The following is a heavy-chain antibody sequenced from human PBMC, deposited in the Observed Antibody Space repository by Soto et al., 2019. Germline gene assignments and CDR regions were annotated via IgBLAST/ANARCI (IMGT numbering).Heavy chain of an antibody. V-gene: IGHV2-5*01. CDR2: VHWNDDK. J-gene: IGHJ6*02. Sequence: QITLKEAGPTLVKPTQTLTLTCTVSGFSLSNTGEGVFWIRQPPGKAPEWLALVHWNDDKRYSPSLRPRLTIRKDTSRNQVVLSFTKLDPVDTGTYYCAHRRIGDTSPDYNGLDVWCQGTTVIVSS. D-gene: IGHD3-3*01. CDR1: GFSLSNTGEG. CDR3: AHRRIGDTSPDYNGLDV.